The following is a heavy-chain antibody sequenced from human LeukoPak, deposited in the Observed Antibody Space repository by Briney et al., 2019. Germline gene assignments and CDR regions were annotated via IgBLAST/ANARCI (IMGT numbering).Heavy chain of an antibody. CDR2: INPNSGGT. CDR3: ARGGFGKWLPFDY. Sequence: ASVKVSCKASGYTFTGYYMHWVRQAPGQGLEWMGWINPNSGGTNYAQKFQGRVTMTRDTSISTAYMELSRLRSDDTAVYYCARGGFGKWLPFDYWDQGTLVTVSS. CDR1: GYTFTGYY. D-gene: IGHD3-22*01. V-gene: IGHV1-2*02. J-gene: IGHJ4*02.